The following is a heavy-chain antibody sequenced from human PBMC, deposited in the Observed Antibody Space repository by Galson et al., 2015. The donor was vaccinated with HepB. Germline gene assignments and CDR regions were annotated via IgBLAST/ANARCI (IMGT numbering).Heavy chain of an antibody. CDR3: AAHSSGYWGYWYFDL. D-gene: IGHD3-22*01. Sequence: SLRLSCAASGFTFSSYSMNWVRQAPGKGLEWVSYISSSSSSIYYADSVKGRFTISRDNAKNPLYLQMNSLRAEDTAVYYCAAHSSGYWGYWYFDLWGRGTLVTVSS. CDR1: GFTFSSYS. V-gene: IGHV3-48*01. CDR2: ISSSSSSI. J-gene: IGHJ2*01.